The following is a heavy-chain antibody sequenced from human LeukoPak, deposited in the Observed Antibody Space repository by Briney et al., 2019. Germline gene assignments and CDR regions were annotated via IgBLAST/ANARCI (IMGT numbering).Heavy chain of an antibody. CDR3: ARGGRWELPRPYAFDI. D-gene: IGHD1-26*01. CDR2: ISAYNGNT. J-gene: IGHJ3*02. CDR1: GYTFTSYG. V-gene: IGHV1-18*01. Sequence: ASVKVSCKASGYTFTSYGISWVRQAPGQGLGWMGWISAYNGNTNYAQKLQGRVTMTTDTSTSTAYMELRSLRSDDAAVYSCARGGRWELPRPYAFDIWGQGTMVTVSS.